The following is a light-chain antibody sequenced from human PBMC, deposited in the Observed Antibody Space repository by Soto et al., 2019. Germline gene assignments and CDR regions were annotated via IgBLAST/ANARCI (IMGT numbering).Light chain of an antibody. Sequence: HSALTQPASVSGSPGRSITISCTGTSSDVGGYNYVSWYQQHPGKAPKFMIYDVSNRPSGVSNRFSGSKSGNTASLTISGLQAEDEADYYCSSYTTSNTRQIVFGTGTKVTVL. CDR2: DVS. CDR3: SSYTTSNTRQIV. CDR1: SSDVGGYNY. J-gene: IGLJ1*01. V-gene: IGLV2-14*01.